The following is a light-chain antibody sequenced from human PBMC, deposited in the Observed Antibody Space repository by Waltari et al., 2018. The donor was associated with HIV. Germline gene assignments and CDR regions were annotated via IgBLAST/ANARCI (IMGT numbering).Light chain of an antibody. CDR3: HSYDTTNQV. V-gene: IGLV6-57*01. J-gene: IGLJ2*01. CDR1: SGSIASGY. CDR2: EDY. Sequence: NFMLTQPHSVSESPGKTVVISCTRSSGSIASGYVQWYQQRPGSSPTTVIYEDYRRPSGPFVRLSGSIDSSSNSASLTISGLETEDEADYYCHSYDTTNQVFGGGTKLTVL.